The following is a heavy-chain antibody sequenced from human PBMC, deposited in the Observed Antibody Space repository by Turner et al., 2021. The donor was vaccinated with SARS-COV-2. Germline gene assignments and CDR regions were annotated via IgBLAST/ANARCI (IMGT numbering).Heavy chain of an antibody. CDR2: IYYSGST. CDR3: ASPGGNSGWFFAYDI. V-gene: IGHV4-39*01. D-gene: IGHD6-19*01. Sequence: QLQLQESGPGLVKPSETLSLTCTVSGGSISSSSYYWGWIRQPPGKGLEWIGSIYYSGSTYYNPSLKSRVTISVDTSKNQFSLKLNSVTAADTAVYYRASPGGNSGWFFAYDIWGQGTMVTVSS. CDR1: GGSISSSSYY. J-gene: IGHJ3*02.